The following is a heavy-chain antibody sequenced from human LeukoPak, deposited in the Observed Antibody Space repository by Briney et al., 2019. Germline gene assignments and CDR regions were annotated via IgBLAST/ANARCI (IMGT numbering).Heavy chain of an antibody. Sequence: PSETLSLTCTVSGGSISSYYWSWIRQPPGKGLEWIGYIYYSGSTNYNPSLKSRVTISVDTSKNQFSLKLSSVTAADTAVYYCARLRYTSFDYWGQGTLVTASS. CDR1: GGSISSYY. D-gene: IGHD4-17*01. CDR3: ARLRYTSFDY. CDR2: IYYSGST. V-gene: IGHV4-59*01. J-gene: IGHJ4*02.